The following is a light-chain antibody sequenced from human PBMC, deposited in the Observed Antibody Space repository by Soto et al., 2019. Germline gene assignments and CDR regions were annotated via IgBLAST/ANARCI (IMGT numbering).Light chain of an antibody. CDR2: DVS. Sequence: QSALTQPASVSGSPGQSITISCTGTSSDVGGYNYVSWYQQHPGKAPKLMIYDVSNRPSGVSNSFSVSKSGNTASLTISGLQAEDEADYYCSSYTSSSTLVFGGGTKLTVL. V-gene: IGLV2-14*01. CDR1: SSDVGGYNY. J-gene: IGLJ2*01. CDR3: SSYTSSSTLV.